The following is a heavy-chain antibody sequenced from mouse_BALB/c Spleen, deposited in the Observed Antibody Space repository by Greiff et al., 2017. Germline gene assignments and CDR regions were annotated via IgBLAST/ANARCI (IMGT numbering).Heavy chain of an antibody. D-gene: IGHD2-1*01. CDR2: IDPANGNT. CDR3: ARLDGNYYAMDY. V-gene: IGHV14-3*02. Sequence: VQLQQSGAELVKPGASVKLSCTASGFNITDTYMHWVKQRPEQGLEWIGRIDPANGNTKYDPKFQGKATITADTSSNTAYLQLSSLTSEDTAVYYCARLDGNYYAMDYWGQGTSVTVSS. CDR1: GFNITDTY. J-gene: IGHJ4*01.